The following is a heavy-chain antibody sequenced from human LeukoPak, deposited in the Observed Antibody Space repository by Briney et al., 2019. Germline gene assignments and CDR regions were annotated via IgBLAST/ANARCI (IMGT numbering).Heavy chain of an antibody. CDR2: ISSNGGST. D-gene: IGHD5-24*01. Sequence: GGSLRLSCAASGFTFSSYAMLWVRQAPGKGLEYVSAISSNGGSTYYANSVKGRFTISRDNSKNTLYLQMNSLRAEDTAVYYCARDRERWLQLGAFDIWGQGTMVTVSS. CDR3: ARDRERWLQLGAFDI. CDR1: GFTFSSYA. V-gene: IGHV3-64*01. J-gene: IGHJ3*02.